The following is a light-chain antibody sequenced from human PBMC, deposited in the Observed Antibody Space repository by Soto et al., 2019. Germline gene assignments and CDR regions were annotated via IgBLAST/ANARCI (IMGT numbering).Light chain of an antibody. CDR3: QQYANSPFT. V-gene: IGKV3-20*01. Sequence: EIVLTQSPGTLPLSPGERATLSCRASQSVSSNYLVWYQQKPGQAPMPLIYVASSRATGIPDRFSGSGSGTDFTLTISRLEPEDFAVYYCQQYANSPFTCGQGTKLEIK. J-gene: IGKJ2*01. CDR1: QSVSSNY. CDR2: VAS.